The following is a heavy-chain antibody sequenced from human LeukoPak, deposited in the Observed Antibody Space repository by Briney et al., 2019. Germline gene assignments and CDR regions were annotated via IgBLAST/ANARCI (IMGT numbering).Heavy chain of an antibody. Sequence: GASVKVSCKASGYTITNNYMHWVRQAPGQGLEWMGWISAYNGNTNYAQKLQGRVTMTTDTSTSTAYMELRSLRSDDTAVYYCARGTRVGATQTYDYWGQGTLVTVSS. V-gene: IGHV1-18*04. D-gene: IGHD1-26*01. CDR2: ISAYNGNT. CDR3: ARGTRVGATQTYDY. J-gene: IGHJ4*02. CDR1: GYTITNNY.